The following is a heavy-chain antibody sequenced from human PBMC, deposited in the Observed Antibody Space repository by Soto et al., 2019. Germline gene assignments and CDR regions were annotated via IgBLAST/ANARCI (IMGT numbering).Heavy chain of an antibody. CDR1: GFTFSDYA. D-gene: IGHD2-2*01. V-gene: IGHV3-30*04. CDR2: VAYDGRSK. Sequence: QVQLVESGGGVFQPGRSLRLSCAASGFTFSDYAMHWVRQAPGKGLEWVAVVAYDGRSKYYADSVKGRFTISRDNSRTTVYLQMNSLRDEDTAMYYCARDDILVIPGGSYNYGMDVWGYWTTVTVSS. CDR3: ARDDILVIPGGSYNYGMDV. J-gene: IGHJ6*04.